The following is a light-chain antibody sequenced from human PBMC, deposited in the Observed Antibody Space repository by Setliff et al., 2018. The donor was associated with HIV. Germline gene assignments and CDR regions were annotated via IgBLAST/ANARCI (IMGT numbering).Light chain of an antibody. CDR3: LSYTTIRTVV. CDR1: SGDVGAYDY. Sequence: QSALTQPASVSGSPGQSIAISCGGTSGDVGAYDYVSWFQQHPGKAPKLMIYEVKKRPSGVSNRFSGSKSGNTASLTISALQAEDEADYYCLSYTTIRTVVFGTGTKVTVL. J-gene: IGLJ1*01. CDR2: EVK. V-gene: IGLV2-14*01.